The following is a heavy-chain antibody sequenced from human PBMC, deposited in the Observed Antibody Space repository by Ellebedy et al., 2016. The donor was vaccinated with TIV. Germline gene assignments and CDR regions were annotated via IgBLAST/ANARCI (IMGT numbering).Heavy chain of an antibody. CDR3: ARRMMTGLAPSDALDL. D-gene: IGHD3-9*01. CDR1: GIIVSSSY. Sequence: GESLKISCAASGIIVSSSYMSWVRQAPGKGLEWVANLYSGGSTFYADYVKGRFTISRDISKKMVYLQMNILRAEDTAVYYCARRMMTGLAPSDALDLWGQGTVVTVTS. J-gene: IGHJ3*01. CDR2: LYSGGST. V-gene: IGHV3-53*01.